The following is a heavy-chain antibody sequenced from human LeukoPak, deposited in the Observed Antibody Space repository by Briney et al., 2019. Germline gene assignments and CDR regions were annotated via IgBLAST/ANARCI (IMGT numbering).Heavy chain of an antibody. D-gene: IGHD3/OR15-3a*01. J-gene: IGHJ4*02. CDR1: GYTFTSYG. CDR2: ISPYNDKT. CDR3: ARQTGSGLFILP. Sequence: ASVKVSCKASGYTFTSYGVNWVRQAPGQGLEWMGWISPYNDKTNYAQKFQGRVTMTTDTSTSTAYLDLRSLRSDDTAVYYCARQTGSGLFILPGGQGTLVTVSS. V-gene: IGHV1-18*01.